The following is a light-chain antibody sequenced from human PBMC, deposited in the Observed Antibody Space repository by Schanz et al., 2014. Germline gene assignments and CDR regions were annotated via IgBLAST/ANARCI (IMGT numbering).Light chain of an antibody. V-gene: IGLV1-44*01. CDR2: SNN. J-gene: IGLJ3*02. CDR3: QTYDISQTGLWL. Sequence: QSVLTQPPSASGTPGQRVTISCSGSSSNIGTNAVSWYQQLPGTAPKLFIYSNNQRPSGVPDRFSGSKSGTSVSLAITGLQTEDEASYYCQTYDISQTGLWLFGGGTKLTVL. CDR1: SSNIGTNA.